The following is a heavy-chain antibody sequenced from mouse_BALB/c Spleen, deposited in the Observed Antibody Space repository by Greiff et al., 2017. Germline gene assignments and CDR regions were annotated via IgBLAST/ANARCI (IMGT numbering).Heavy chain of an antibody. J-gene: IGHJ3*01. Sequence: EVQLVESGGGLVQPGGSLKLSCAASGFTFSSYTMSWVRQTPEKRLEWVAYISNGGGSTYYPDTVKGRFTISRDNAKNTLYLQMSSLKSEDTAMYYCARHSPWFAYWGQGTLVTVSA. CDR3: ARHSPWFAY. CDR2: ISNGGGST. CDR1: GFTFSSYT. V-gene: IGHV5-12-2*01.